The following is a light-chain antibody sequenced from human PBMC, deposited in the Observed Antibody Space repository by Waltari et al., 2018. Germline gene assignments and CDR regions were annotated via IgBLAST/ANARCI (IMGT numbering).Light chain of an antibody. V-gene: IGLV4-69*01. J-gene: IGLJ3*02. Sequence: QLVLTQSPSASASLGASVKLTCTLSSGHSSNIIAWHQQQPEKGPRYLMKVNSDGSHSTGDESPDRCSGSSSGAWRYLTISSLQSEDEADYYCQTGGHGTWVFGGGTKLTVL. CDR3: QTGGHGTWV. CDR2: VNSDGSH. CDR1: SGHSSNI.